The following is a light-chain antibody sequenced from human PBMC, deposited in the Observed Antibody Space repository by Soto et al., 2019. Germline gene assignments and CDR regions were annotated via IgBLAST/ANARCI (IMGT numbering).Light chain of an antibody. CDR1: QSVSSN. V-gene: IGKV3-15*01. Sequence: EIVITQSPATLSVSPGERATLSCRASQSVSSNLAWYQQKPGQAPRLLIYGASTRATGIPARFSGSGSGTEFTLTISSLQSEDFAVYYCQQYNNWQWTFGQGTRLEIK. CDR2: GAS. CDR3: QQYNNWQWT. J-gene: IGKJ5*01.